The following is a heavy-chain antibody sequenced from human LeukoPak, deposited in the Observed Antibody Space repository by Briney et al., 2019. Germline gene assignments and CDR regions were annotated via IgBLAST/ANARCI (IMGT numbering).Heavy chain of an antibody. V-gene: IGHV1-18*01. CDR2: ISAYNGNT. CDR1: GYTFTSYG. Sequence: ASVKVSCKASGYTFTSYGISWVRQAPGQGLEWMGWISAYNGNTNYEQKLQGRGTMNTDKSTSTAYMELRSLRSDDAAVYYCARVSRYSYGFGYAFDIWGQGTMVTVSS. D-gene: IGHD5-18*01. J-gene: IGHJ3*02. CDR3: ARVSRYSYGFGYAFDI.